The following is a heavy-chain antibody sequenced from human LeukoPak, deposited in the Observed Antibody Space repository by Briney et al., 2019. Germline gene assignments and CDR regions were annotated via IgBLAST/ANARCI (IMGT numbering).Heavy chain of an antibody. CDR1: GYPFTTWE. CDR2: VHPNSGNT. D-gene: IGHD1-14*01. J-gene: IGHJ5*02. Sequence: ASVKVSRKTSGYPFTTWEINWVRQPAGQGLEWMGLVHPNSGNTAYAQKFQGRVTMTRDTSISTAYMEVSGLRSDDTAVYFCARGPRNDPWGQGTLVTVSS. V-gene: IGHV1-8*01. CDR3: ARGPRNDP.